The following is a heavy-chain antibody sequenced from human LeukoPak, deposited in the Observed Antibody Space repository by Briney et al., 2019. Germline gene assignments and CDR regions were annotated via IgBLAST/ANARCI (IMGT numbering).Heavy chain of an antibody. D-gene: IGHD3-22*01. CDR3: ARGAYYCDSSSFTT. CDR1: GGSISSYY. J-gene: IGHJ5*02. CDR2: IYYSGST. V-gene: IGHV4-59*01. Sequence: PSETLSLTCTVSGGSISSYYWSWIRQPPGKGLEWIGYIYYSGSTNYNPSLKSRVTISVDTSKNQFSLKLSSVAAADTAVYYCARGAYYCDSSSFTTWGQGTLVTVSS.